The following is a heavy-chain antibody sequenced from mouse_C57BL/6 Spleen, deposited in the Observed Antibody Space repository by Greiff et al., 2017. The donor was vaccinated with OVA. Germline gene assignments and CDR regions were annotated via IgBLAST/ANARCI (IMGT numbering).Heavy chain of an antibody. V-gene: IGHV1-50*01. CDR2: IDPSDSYT. D-gene: IGHD2-3*01. J-gene: IGHJ3*01. CDR1: GYTFTSYW. Sequence: QVQLQQPGAELVKPGASVKLSCKASGYTFTSYWMQWVKQRPGQGLEWIGEIDPSDSYTNYNQKFKGKATLTVDTSSSTAYMQLSSLTSEDSAVYYCAREGDGAYWGQGTLVTVSA. CDR3: AREGDGAY.